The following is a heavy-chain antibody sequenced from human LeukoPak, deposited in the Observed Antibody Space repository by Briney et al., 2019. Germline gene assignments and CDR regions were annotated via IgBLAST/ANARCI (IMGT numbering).Heavy chain of an antibody. J-gene: IGHJ4*02. V-gene: IGHV3-23*01. D-gene: IGHD6-13*01. CDR3: ARALYGSGWCQDY. CDR1: GFTFSNYA. CDR2: ISNGVGTT. Sequence: PGGSLRLSCAASGFTFSNYAMSWVRQAPGKGLEWVSTISNGVGTTYYADSVKGRFTISRDNSRNTLYLQVNSLRAEDTALYYCARALYGSGWCQDYWGQGTLVTVSS.